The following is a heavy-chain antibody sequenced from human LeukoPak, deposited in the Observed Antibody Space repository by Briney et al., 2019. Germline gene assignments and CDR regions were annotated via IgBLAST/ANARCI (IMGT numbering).Heavy chain of an antibody. CDR2: IRSKAYGGTT. CDR3: TRDSLAL. CDR1: GFTFSDYY. V-gene: IGHV3-49*03. Sequence: GGSLRLSCAASGFTFSDYYMSWFRQAPGKGLEWVGFIRSKAYGGTTEYAASVKGRFTISRDDSKSIAYLQMNSLKTEDTAVYYCTRDSLALWGQGTLVTVSS. J-gene: IGHJ5*02.